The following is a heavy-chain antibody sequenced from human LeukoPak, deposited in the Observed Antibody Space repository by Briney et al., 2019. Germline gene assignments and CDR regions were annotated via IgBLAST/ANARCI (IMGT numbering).Heavy chain of an antibody. D-gene: IGHD3-10*01. CDR3: ARDYGSGSSYYYYNYGMDV. J-gene: IGHJ6*02. CDR1: GGSISSYY. V-gene: IGHV4-4*07. CDR2: IYTSGST. Sequence: SETLSLTCTVSGGSISSYYWSWIRQPAGKGLEWIGRIYTSGSTNYNPSLTSRVTMSVDTSKNQFSLKLSSVTAADTAVYYCARDYGSGSSYYYYNYGMDVWGQGTTVTVSS.